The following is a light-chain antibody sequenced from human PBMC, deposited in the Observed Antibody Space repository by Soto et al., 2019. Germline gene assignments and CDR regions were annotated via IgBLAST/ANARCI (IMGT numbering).Light chain of an antibody. CDR3: QKASSFPFT. CDR2: KAS. CDR1: QVMSSW. J-gene: IGKJ4*01. Sequence: DIQMTQSPSSVSASVGDRVTITCRASQVMSSWLVWYQQKPGKAPKLLIYKASTLQSGVPSRFSGSASGTEFTLTISSLQPEDFATYYCQKASSFPFTFGGGTEVEIK. V-gene: IGKV1-12*01.